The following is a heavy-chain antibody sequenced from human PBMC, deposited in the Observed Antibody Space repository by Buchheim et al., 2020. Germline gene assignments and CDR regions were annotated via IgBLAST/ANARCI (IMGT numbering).Heavy chain of an antibody. CDR3: AKTAAGDGMDV. J-gene: IGHJ6*02. CDR2: VSGNGGIT. D-gene: IGHD6-25*01. Sequence: VQVLESGGGLVQPWGSLRLSCATSGFTFSNYAIHWVRQAPGRGLEWIAAVSGNGGITYYADSVKGRFTISRDNSKNAVFLQMNNLRAGDAAVYYCAKTAAGDGMDVWGQGTT. V-gene: IGHV3-23*01. CDR1: GFTFSNYA.